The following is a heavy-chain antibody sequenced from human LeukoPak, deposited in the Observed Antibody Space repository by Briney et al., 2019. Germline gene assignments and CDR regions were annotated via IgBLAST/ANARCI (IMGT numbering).Heavy chain of an antibody. J-gene: IGHJ6*03. Sequence: GGSLRLSCAASGFTFSSYAMHWVRQAPGKGLEWVAVISYDGSNKYYADSVKGRFTISRDNSKNTLYLQMNSLRAEDTAVYYCARDHDYGADGYYYYYYMDAWGKGTTVTVSS. CDR1: GFTFSSYA. V-gene: IGHV3-30*04. CDR2: ISYDGSNK. D-gene: IGHD4-17*01. CDR3: ARDHDYGADGYYYYYYMDA.